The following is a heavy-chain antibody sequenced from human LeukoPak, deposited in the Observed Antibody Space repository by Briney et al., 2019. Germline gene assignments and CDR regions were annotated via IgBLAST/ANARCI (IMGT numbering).Heavy chain of an antibody. CDR1: GFTFSSYA. CDR2: ISGSGGST. CDR3: ARPSAAAAAGNDGAEYFQH. J-gene: IGHJ1*01. Sequence: PGGSLRLSCAASGFTFSSYAMSWVRQAPGKGLEWVSAISGSGGSTYYADSVKGRFTISRDNSKNTLYLQMNSLRAEDTAVYYCARPSAAAAAGNDGAEYFQHWGQGTLVTVSS. V-gene: IGHV3-23*01. D-gene: IGHD6-13*01.